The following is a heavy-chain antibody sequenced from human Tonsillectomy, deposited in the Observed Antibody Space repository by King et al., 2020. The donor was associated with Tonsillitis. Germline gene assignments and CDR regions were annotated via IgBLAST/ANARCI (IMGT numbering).Heavy chain of an antibody. CDR3: ARGLRVRGVRACDI. CDR1: GGSFSGYY. J-gene: IGHJ3*02. Sequence: VQLQQWGAGLLKPSETLSLPCAVYGGSFSGYYWSWIRQPPGKGLEWIGEINHSGSTNYNPSLQSRVTISVDTSKNQFSLKLSSVTAADTAVYYCARGLRVRGVRACDIWGQGTMVTVSS. V-gene: IGHV4-34*01. D-gene: IGHD3-10*01. CDR2: INHSGST.